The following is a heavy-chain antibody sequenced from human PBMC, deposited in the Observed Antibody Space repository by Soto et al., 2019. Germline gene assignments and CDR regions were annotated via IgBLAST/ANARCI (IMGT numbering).Heavy chain of an antibody. J-gene: IGHJ4*02. V-gene: IGHV1-18*01. D-gene: IGHD5-18*01. CDR1: GYSFTTFG. Sequence: GASVKVSCKTSGYSFTTFGITWVRQALGQGLEWMGWISADNGNTNYAQKFQGRVTMTTDTSTNTAYMELRSLRSDDTAIYYCARYLGYSYGFDLDYWGQGTPVTVSS. CDR2: ISADNGNT. CDR3: ARYLGYSYGFDLDY.